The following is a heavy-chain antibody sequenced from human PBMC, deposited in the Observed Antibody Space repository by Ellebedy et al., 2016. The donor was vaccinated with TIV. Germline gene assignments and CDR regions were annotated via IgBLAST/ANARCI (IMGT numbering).Heavy chain of an antibody. CDR1: GFTFSSYA. CDR2: ISGSGGST. CDR3: AKDQDIVVVVAATSSMDV. J-gene: IGHJ6*02. Sequence: GESLKISXAASGFTFSSYAMSWVRQAPGKGLEWVSAISGSGGSTYYADSVKGRFTISRDNSKNTLYLQMNSLRAEDTAVYYCAKDQDIVVVVAATSSMDVWGQGTTVTVSS. V-gene: IGHV3-23*01. D-gene: IGHD2-15*01.